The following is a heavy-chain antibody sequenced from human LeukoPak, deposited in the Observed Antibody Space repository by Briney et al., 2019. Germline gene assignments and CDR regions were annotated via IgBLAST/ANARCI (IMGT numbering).Heavy chain of an antibody. J-gene: IGHJ4*02. CDR1: GFTFDDYA. CDR3: AKEGWELLGGFDY. CDR2: ISWNSGSI. V-gene: IGHV3-9*01. D-gene: IGHD1-26*01. Sequence: GGSLRLSCAASGFTFDDYAMHWARQAPGKGLEWVSGISWNSGSIGYADSVKGRFTISRDNSKNTLYLQMNSLRAEDTAVYYCAKEGWELLGGFDYWGQGTLVTVSS.